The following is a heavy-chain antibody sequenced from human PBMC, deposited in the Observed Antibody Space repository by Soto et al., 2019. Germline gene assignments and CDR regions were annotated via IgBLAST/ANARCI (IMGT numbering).Heavy chain of an antibody. V-gene: IGHV4-31*03. CDR1: GVSISSGGYY. CDR2: IYYSGST. D-gene: IGHD2-15*01. Sequence: SETLSLTCTVSGVSISSGGYYWSWIRQHPGKGLEWIGYIYYSGSTYYNPSLKSRVTISVDTSKNQFSLKLSSVTAADTAVYYCAVVVAATGPDYYMDVWGKGTTVTVSS. J-gene: IGHJ6*03. CDR3: AVVVAATGPDYYMDV.